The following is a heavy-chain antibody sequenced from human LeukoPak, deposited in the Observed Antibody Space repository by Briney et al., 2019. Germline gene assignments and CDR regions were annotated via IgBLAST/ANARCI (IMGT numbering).Heavy chain of an antibody. CDR2: IKQDGSEK. CDR1: GFTFSSYW. J-gene: IGHJ3*02. Sequence: GGSLRLSCAASGFTFSSYWMSWVRQAPGKGLEWVANIKQDGSEKYYVDSVKGRFTISRDNSKDTLYLQMNGLRAEDTAVYYCAKDYHYYTSGSPYDAFDIWGQGTMVTVSS. D-gene: IGHD3-10*01. V-gene: IGHV3-7*03. CDR3: AKDYHYYTSGSPYDAFDI.